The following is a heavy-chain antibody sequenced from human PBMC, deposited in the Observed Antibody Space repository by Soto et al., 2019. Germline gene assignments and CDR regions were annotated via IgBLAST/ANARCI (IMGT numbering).Heavy chain of an antibody. CDR3: ARAYSSSWFYYYGMDV. J-gene: IGHJ6*02. CDR2: INHSGST. D-gene: IGHD6-13*01. CDR1: GGSFGGYY. Sequence: SETLSLTCAVYGGSFGGYYWSWIRQPPGKGLEWIGEINHSGSTNYNPSLKSRVTISVDTSKNQFSLKLSSVTAADTAVYYCARAYSSSWFYYYGMDVWGQVXTVTVPS. V-gene: IGHV4-34*01.